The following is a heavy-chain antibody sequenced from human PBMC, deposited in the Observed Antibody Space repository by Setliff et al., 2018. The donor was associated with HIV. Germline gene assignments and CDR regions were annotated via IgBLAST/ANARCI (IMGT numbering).Heavy chain of an antibody. Sequence: GGSLRLSCAASRFTFSTSWITWVRQAPGKGLEWVANINTDGSEKNYVDSVKGRFTISRDNSKSSVDLQMSSLRAEDTAVYYCAREDQLLSGHYYNGMDVWGQGTTVTVSS. CDR2: INTDGSEK. V-gene: IGHV3-7*01. D-gene: IGHD2-2*01. CDR3: AREDQLLSGHYYNGMDV. J-gene: IGHJ6*02. CDR1: RFTFSTSW.